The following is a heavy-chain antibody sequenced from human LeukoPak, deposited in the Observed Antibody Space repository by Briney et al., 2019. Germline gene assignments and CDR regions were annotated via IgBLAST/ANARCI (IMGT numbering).Heavy chain of an antibody. J-gene: IGHJ6*03. Sequence: SETLSLTCTVSGGSISSYYWSWIRQPPGKGLEWIGYIYYSGSTNYNPSLKSRVTISVDTSKNQFSLKLSSVTAADTAVYYCARAGDGEVGATSVHYYYYMDVWGKGTTVTVSS. CDR2: IYYSGST. CDR1: GGSISSYY. V-gene: IGHV4-59*01. CDR3: ARAGDGEVGATSVHYYYYMDV. D-gene: IGHD1-26*01.